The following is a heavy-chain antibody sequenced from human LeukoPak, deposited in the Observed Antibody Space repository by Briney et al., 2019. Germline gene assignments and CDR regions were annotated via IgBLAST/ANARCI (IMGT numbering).Heavy chain of an antibody. CDR1: GFTFSTYA. CDR2: ISYDGSNE. J-gene: IGHJ3*02. CDR3: AKISDAFDI. Sequence: GGSLRLSCAASGFTFSTYAMHWVRQAPDKGLEWVAIISYDGSNEYYADSVKGRFTISRDNSKNTLYLQMNSLRAEDTAVYYCAKISDAFDIWGQGTMVTVSS. V-gene: IGHV3-30-3*02.